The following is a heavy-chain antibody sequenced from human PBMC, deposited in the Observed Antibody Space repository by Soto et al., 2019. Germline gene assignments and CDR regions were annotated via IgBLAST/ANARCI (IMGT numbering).Heavy chain of an antibody. CDR1: GFSLSTSRVG. CDR2: IYWDDDK. Sequence: QITLKESGPTLVKPTQTLTLTCTFSGFSLSTSRVGVGWIRQPPGKALEWLAIIYWDDDKRYSPSLKSRLTSTQDTSKSQVVLTLTNMDPVDTATYYCAHTWITVIRGGLDWFDPWGQGTLVTVSS. D-gene: IGHD3-10*01. V-gene: IGHV2-5*02. CDR3: AHTWITVIRGGLDWFDP. J-gene: IGHJ5*02.